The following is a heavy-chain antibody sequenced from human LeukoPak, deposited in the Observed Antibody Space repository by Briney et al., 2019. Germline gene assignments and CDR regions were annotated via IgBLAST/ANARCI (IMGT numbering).Heavy chain of an antibody. CDR3: ARVGYYYYYYMDV. CDR2: INHSGST. CDR1: GGSISGYY. V-gene: IGHV4-34*01. Sequence: SETLSLTCTVSGGSISGYYWSWIRQPPGKGLEWIGEINHSGSTNYNPSLKSRVTISVDTSKNQFSLKLSSVTAADTAVYYCARVGYYYYYYMDVWGKGTTVTVSS. J-gene: IGHJ6*03.